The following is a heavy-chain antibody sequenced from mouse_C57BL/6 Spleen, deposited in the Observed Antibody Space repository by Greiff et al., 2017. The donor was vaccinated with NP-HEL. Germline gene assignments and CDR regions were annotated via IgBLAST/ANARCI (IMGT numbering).Heavy chain of an antibody. J-gene: IGHJ2*01. CDR1: GFTFTDYY. D-gene: IGHD1-1*01. V-gene: IGHV7-3*01. CDR3: ARLPRYGSSQYYFDY. CDR2: IRNKANGYTT. Sequence: EVKLMESGGGLVQPGGSLSLSCAASGFTFTDYYMSWVRQPPGKALEWLGFIRNKANGYTTEYSASVKGRFTISRDNSQSILYLQMKALRAEDSATYYCARLPRYGSSQYYFDYWGQGTTLTVSS.